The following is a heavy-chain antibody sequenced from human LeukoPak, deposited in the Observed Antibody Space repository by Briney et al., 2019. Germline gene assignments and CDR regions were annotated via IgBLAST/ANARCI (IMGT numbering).Heavy chain of an antibody. D-gene: IGHD6-19*01. CDR1: GFTCSSYA. V-gene: IGHV3-23*01. CDR2: ISGSGGST. J-gene: IGHJ4*02. CDR3: AKATYSSGWYQDY. Sequence: GGSLRLSCAASGFTCSSYAMSWVRQAPAKGLEWVSAISGSGGSTYYADSVKGRFTIFRDNSKNTLYLQMNSLRVGDTAVYYCAKATYSSGWYQDYWGQGTLVTVSS.